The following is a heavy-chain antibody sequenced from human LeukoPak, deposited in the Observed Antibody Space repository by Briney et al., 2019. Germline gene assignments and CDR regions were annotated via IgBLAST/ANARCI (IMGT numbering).Heavy chain of an antibody. CDR3: AKVLHDSSGYYYEPNAFDI. CDR2: IYYSGST. CDR1: GGSISSGGYY. V-gene: IGHV4-31*03. D-gene: IGHD3-22*01. J-gene: IGHJ3*02. Sequence: SQTLSLTCTVSGGSISSGGYYWSWIRQHPGKGLEWIGYIYYSGSTYYNPSLKSRVTISVDTSKNQFSLKLSSVTAADTALYHCAKVLHDSSGYYYEPNAFDIWGQGTMVTVSS.